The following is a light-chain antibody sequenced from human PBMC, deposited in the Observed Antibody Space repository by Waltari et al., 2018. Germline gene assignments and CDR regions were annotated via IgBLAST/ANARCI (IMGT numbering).Light chain of an antibody. CDR1: SSDVGGYDY. Sequence: QSALPQPASVSGSPGQSLTISSTGTSSDVGGYDYVSWYQQHPGKAPKLIIYEVSKRPSGVSNRFSGSKSGNTASLTISGLQAEDEAAYYCSSYTTSSTLVFGGGTRLTVL. CDR3: SSYTTSSTLV. J-gene: IGLJ2*01. CDR2: EVS. V-gene: IGLV2-14*01.